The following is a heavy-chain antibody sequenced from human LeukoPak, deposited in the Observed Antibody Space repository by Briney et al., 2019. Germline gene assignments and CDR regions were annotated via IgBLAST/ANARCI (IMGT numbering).Heavy chain of an antibody. CDR2: IYYSGST. CDR3: ARTTYYDYVWGYPGDRYYFDY. CDR1: GGSISSSSYY. V-gene: IGHV4-39*07. D-gene: IGHD3-16*01. Sequence: PSETLSLTCTVSGGSISSSSYYWGWIRQPPGKGLEWIGSIYYSGSTHYNPSLKSRVTISVDTSKNQFSLKLSSVTAADTAVYYCARTTYYDYVWGYPGDRYYFDYWGQGTLVTVSS. J-gene: IGHJ4*02.